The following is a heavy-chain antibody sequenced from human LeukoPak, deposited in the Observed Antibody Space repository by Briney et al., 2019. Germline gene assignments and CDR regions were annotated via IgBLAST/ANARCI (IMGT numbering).Heavy chain of an antibody. V-gene: IGHV3-48*04. CDR3: AKDPYSSSSFDY. J-gene: IGHJ4*02. Sequence: GGSLRLSCAASGFTVSSNYMNWVRQAPGKGLEWVAYISRSSSTIYYADSVRGRFTISRDNAKNSLYLQMNSLRAEDTAVYYCAKDPYSSSSFDYWGQGTLVSVSS. CDR1: GFTVSSNY. CDR2: ISRSSSTI. D-gene: IGHD6-6*01.